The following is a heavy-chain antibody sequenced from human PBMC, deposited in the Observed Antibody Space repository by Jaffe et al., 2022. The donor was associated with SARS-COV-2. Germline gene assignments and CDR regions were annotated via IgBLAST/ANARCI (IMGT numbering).Heavy chain of an antibody. V-gene: IGHV4-39*01. CDR3: ARQKNRGSLTTFDF. Sequence: QLQESGPGLVKPSETLSLTCIVSGGSISSNGYYWGWIRQPPGKGLEWIGCIYYRGSTYYSPPLKSRVTISVDTSKNQFSLNLSSVTAADTAVYYCARQKNRGSLTTFDFWGQGTLVTVSS. J-gene: IGHJ4*02. D-gene: IGHD1-26*01. CDR1: GGSISSNGYY. CDR2: IYYRGST.